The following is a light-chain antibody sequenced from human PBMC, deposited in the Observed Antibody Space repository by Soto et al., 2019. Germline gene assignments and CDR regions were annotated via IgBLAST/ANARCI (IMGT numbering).Light chain of an antibody. CDR1: SSDVGGYNY. J-gene: IGLJ2*01. V-gene: IGLV2-14*01. CDR2: DVS. CDR3: SSYTSSSTGV. Sequence: QSALTQPASVSGSPGQSITISCTGTSSDVGGYNYVSWYQQHPGKAPKLMIYDVSNRPSVVSNRFSGSKSGNTASLTISGLQAEDEADYYCSSYTSSSTGVFGGGTKLTAL.